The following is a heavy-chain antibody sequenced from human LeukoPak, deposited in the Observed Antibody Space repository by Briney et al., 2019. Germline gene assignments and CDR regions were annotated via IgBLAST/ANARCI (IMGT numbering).Heavy chain of an antibody. CDR3: ARAFQLKSRYSVQDY. D-gene: IGHD6-13*01. Sequence: GGSLRLSCAASGFTFSSYGMHWVRQAPGKGLEWVAVIWYDGSNKYYADSVKGRFTISRDNSKNTLYLQMNSLRAEDTAVYYCARAFQLKSRYSVQDYWGQGTLVTVSS. J-gene: IGHJ4*02. V-gene: IGHV3-33*01. CDR1: GFTFSSYG. CDR2: IWYDGSNK.